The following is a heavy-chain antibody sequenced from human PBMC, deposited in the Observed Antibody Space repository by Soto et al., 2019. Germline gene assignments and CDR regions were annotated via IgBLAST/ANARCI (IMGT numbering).Heavy chain of an antibody. Sequence: GGSLRLSCAASGFTFSSYAMHWVRQAPGKGLEWVAVVSYDGSNKYYADSVKGRFTISRDNSKNTLYLQMNSLRAEDTAVYYCARVPRMAGTAYYYYYGMDVWGQGTTVTVSS. CDR3: ARVPRMAGTAYYYYYGMDV. CDR1: GFTFSSYA. D-gene: IGHD6-19*01. V-gene: IGHV3-30-3*01. CDR2: VSYDGSNK. J-gene: IGHJ6*02.